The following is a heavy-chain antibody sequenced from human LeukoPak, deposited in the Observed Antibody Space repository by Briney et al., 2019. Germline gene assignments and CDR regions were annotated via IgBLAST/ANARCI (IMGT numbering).Heavy chain of an antibody. V-gene: IGHV1-69*04. CDR1: GGTFSSYA. J-gene: IGHJ4*02. Sequence: SVKVSCKASGGTFSSYAISWVRQAPGQGLEWMGRIIPILGIANYAQKFQGRVTITADKSTSTAYMELSSLRSEDTAVYYCARDPKGYSGYDEGYWGQGTLVTVSS. D-gene: IGHD5-12*01. CDR2: IIPILGIA. CDR3: ARDPKGYSGYDEGY.